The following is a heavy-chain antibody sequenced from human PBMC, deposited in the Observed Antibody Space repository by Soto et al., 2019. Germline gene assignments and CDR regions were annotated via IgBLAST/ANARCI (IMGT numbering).Heavy chain of an antibody. V-gene: IGHV4-59*12. CDR2: IYYSGST. D-gene: IGHD3-9*01. CDR3: ARAKYYDILTGYSWFDP. J-gene: IGHJ5*02. CDR1: GGSISSYY. Sequence: SETLSLTCTVSGGSISSYYWSWIRQPPGKGLEWIGYIYYSGSTNYNPSLKSRVTISVDTSKNQFSLKLSSVTAADTAVYYCARAKYYDILTGYSWFDPWGQGTLVTVSS.